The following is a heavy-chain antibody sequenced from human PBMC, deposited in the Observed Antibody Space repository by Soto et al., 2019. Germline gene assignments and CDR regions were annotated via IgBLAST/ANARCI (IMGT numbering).Heavy chain of an antibody. CDR1: GFTFSSYS. CDR2: ISTTSTPI. Sequence: EVQLVESGGDFVQPGGSLRLSCAASGFTFSSYSMNWVRQAPGKGLEWVSFISTTSTPIYYADSVKGRFTISRDNVKNSLYLQMNSLRAEDTAVYYCARYDYGNYGGAFDIWGQGTVVTVSS. D-gene: IGHD4-17*01. CDR3: ARYDYGNYGGAFDI. V-gene: IGHV3-48*01. J-gene: IGHJ3*02.